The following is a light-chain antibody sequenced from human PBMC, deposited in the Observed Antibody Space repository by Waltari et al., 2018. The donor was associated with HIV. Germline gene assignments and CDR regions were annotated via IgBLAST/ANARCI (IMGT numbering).Light chain of an antibody. V-gene: IGLV1-40*01. J-gene: IGLJ3*02. CDR1: SSNIGAPYD. CDR3: QSYDSGLSGLV. Sequence: QSVLTQPPSVSGAPGQSIPISCSGGSSNIGAPYDVHWYQQLPGRAPRLLIYVDKRRPPGVSDRFSGSRSVTSASLAIAGLQSEDEGDYYCQSYDSGLSGLVFGGGTRLTVL. CDR2: VDK.